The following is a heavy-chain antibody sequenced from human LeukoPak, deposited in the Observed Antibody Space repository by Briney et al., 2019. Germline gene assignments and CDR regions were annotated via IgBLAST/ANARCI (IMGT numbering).Heavy chain of an antibody. CDR3: AKDAPRYSGSYYELYFDY. CDR1: GFTFSSYA. CDR2: ISYDGSNK. D-gene: IGHD1-26*01. Sequence: GGSLRLSCAASGFTFSSYAMHWVRQAPGKGLEWVAVISYDGSNKYYADSVKGRFTISRDNSKNTLYLQMNSLRAEDTAVYYCAKDAPRYSGSYYELYFDYWGQGTLVTVSS. V-gene: IGHV3-30*04. J-gene: IGHJ4*02.